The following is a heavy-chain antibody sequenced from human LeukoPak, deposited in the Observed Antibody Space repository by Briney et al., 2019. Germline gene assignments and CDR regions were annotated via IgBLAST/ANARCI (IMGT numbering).Heavy chain of an antibody. CDR3: ARDRSCTGGSCYMDV. D-gene: IGHD2-15*01. Sequence: PGRSLRLSCAASGFTFSTYAMSWVRQAPGKGLEWVSGISGSGDNTNYADSVKGRFTISRDNSKNTLSLQMSSLRVEDTAVYYCARDRSCTGGSCYMDVWGRGTTVTVSS. V-gene: IGHV3-23*01. CDR1: GFTFSTYA. CDR2: ISGSGDNT. J-gene: IGHJ6*03.